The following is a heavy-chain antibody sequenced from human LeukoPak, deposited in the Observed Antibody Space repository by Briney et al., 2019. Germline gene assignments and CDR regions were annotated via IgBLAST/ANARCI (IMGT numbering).Heavy chain of an antibody. Sequence: GRSLRLSCAASGFTFSSYGMHWVRQAPGKGLEWVAVIWYDGSNKYYADSVKGRFTISRDNAKNTLYLQMNTLRAEDTAVYYCARVNYGGNSFSDYWGQGTLVTVSS. V-gene: IGHV3-33*01. J-gene: IGHJ4*02. CDR2: IWYDGSNK. CDR1: GFTFSSYG. CDR3: ARVNYGGNSFSDY. D-gene: IGHD4-23*01.